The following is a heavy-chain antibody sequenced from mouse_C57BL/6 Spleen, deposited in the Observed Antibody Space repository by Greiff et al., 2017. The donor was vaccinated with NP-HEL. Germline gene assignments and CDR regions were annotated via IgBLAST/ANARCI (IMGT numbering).Heavy chain of an antibody. D-gene: IGHD2-2*01. CDR1: GYSITSGYY. V-gene: IGHV3-6*01. CDR3: AREGGYDYAMDY. CDR2: ISYDGSN. J-gene: IGHJ4*01. Sequence: EVQRVESGPGLVKPSQSLSLTCSVTGYSITSGYYWNWIRQFPGNKLEWMGYISYDGSNNYNPSLKNRISITRDTSKNQFFLKLNSVTTEDTATYYCAREGGYDYAMDYWGQGTSVTVSS.